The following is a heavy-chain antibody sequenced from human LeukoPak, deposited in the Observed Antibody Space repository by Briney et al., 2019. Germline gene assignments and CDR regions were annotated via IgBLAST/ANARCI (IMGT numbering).Heavy chain of an antibody. CDR3: ARAGGGGYFDWFIPPGGSMDV. CDR2: INPNSGGT. V-gene: IGHV1-2*02. Sequence: GASVKVSYKASGYTFTGYYMHWVRQAPGQGLEWMGWINPNSGGTNYAQKFQGRVTMTRDTSISTAYMELSRLRSDDMAVYYCARAGGGGYFDWFIPPGGSMDVWGQGTTVTVSS. CDR1: GYTFTGYY. J-gene: IGHJ6*02. D-gene: IGHD3-9*01.